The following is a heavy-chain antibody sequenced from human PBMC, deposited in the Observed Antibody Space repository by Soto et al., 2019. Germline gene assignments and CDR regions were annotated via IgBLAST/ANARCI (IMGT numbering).Heavy chain of an antibody. CDR2: ISGSGGST. CDR3: AKGPEWELPKYYFDY. D-gene: IGHD1-26*01. Sequence: GGSLRLSCAASGITFRNYAMSWVRQAPGKGLEWVSSISGSGGSTYYADSVKGRFTISRDNSKNTLYLQMNSLRAEDTAVYYCAKGPEWELPKYYFDYWGQGTLVTVSS. V-gene: IGHV3-23*01. CDR1: GITFRNYA. J-gene: IGHJ4*02.